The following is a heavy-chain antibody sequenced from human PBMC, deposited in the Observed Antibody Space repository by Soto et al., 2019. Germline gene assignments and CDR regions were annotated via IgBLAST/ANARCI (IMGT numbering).Heavy chain of an antibody. CDR1: GGSFSGYY. CDR2: INHSGST. Sequence: TLSLTCAVYGGSFSGYYWSWIRQPPGKGLEWIGEINHSGSTNYNPSLKSRVTISVDTSKNQFSLKLSSVTAADTAVYYCARVSITAYYYYDGMDVWGQGT. CDR3: ARVSITAYYYYDGMDV. D-gene: IGHD2-21*01. J-gene: IGHJ6*02. V-gene: IGHV4-34*01.